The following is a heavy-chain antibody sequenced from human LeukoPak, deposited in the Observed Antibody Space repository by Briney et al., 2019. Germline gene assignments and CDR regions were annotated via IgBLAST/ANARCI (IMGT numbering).Heavy chain of an antibody. CDR2: IYYSGST. J-gene: IGHJ3*02. V-gene: IGHV4-31*03. D-gene: IGHD3-22*01. Sequence: PSQTLSLTCTVSGGSISSGGYYWSWIRLHPGKGLEWIGYIYYSGSTYYNPSLKSRVTISVDTSKNQFSLKLSSVTAADTAVYYCARAGYYDSSGYYRSRPQGQPGVGAFDIWGQGTMVTVSS. CDR1: GGSISSGGYY. CDR3: ARAGYYDSSGYYRSRPQGQPGVGAFDI.